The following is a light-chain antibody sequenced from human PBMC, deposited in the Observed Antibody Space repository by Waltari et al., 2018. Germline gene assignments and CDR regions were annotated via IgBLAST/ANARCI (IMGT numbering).Light chain of an antibody. CDR2: GAS. V-gene: IGKV3-20*01. CDR1: QSVSSNY. Sequence: DIVLTQSPGTLSLSPGERATLSCRASQSVSSNYLAWYQQKPGQAPRLLIYGASSRATGIPDRFSGSGSGTDFTLTISRLEPEDFAVYYCQQYGTSPPLTFGPGTKVDIK. CDR3: QQYGTSPPLT. J-gene: IGKJ3*01.